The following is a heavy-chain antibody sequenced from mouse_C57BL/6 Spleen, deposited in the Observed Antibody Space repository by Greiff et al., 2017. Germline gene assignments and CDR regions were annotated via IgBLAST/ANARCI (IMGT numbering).Heavy chain of an antibody. CDR2: IHPNSGST. CDR1: GYTFTSYW. CDR3: ARNVYYYGHVYFDY. V-gene: IGHV1-64*01. J-gene: IGHJ2*01. Sequence: QVQLQQSGAELVKPGASVKLSCKASGYTFTSYWMHWVKQRPGQGLEWIGMIHPNSGSTNYNEKFKSKATLTVDKSSSTAYMQLSSLTSEDSAVYYCARNVYYYGHVYFDYWGQGTTLTVSS. D-gene: IGHD1-1*01.